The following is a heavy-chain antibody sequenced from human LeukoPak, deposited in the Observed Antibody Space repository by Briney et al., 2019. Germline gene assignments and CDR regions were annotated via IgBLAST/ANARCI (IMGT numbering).Heavy chain of an antibody. CDR1: GGTFSSYA. CDR2: IIPIFGTA. CDR3: ASGDRVYYYYGMDV. J-gene: IGHJ6*02. V-gene: IGHV1-69*13. Sequence: SVKVSCKTSGGTFSSYAISWVRQAPGQGLEWMGGIIPIFGTANYAQKFQGRVTITADESTSTAYMELSSLRSEDTAVYYCASGDRVYYYYGMDVWGQGTTVTVSS. D-gene: IGHD3-10*01.